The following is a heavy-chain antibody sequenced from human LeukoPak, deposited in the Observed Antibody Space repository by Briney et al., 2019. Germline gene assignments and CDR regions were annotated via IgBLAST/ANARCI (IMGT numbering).Heavy chain of an antibody. CDR1: GFTFSSYG. J-gene: IGHJ5*02. Sequence: PGRSLRLSCAASGFTFSSYGMHWVRQAPGKGLEWVAVISYDGSNKYYADSVKGRFTISRDNSKNTLYLQMNSLRAEDTAVYYCARDSSSWYGNWFDPWGQGTLVTVSS. D-gene: IGHD6-13*01. CDR3: ARDSSSWYGNWFDP. V-gene: IGHV3-30*03. CDR2: ISYDGSNK.